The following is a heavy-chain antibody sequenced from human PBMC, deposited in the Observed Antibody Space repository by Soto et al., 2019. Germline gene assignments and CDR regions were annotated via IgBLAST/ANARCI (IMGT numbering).Heavy chain of an antibody. V-gene: IGHV4-39*01. J-gene: IGHJ4*02. Sequence: LSLTCTVSRGSISSGTNYWAWIRQPPGKGLEWIANIYYSGSTFYNPSLKSRVTISLDTSKNQFSLKLRSVTAADTAVYYCARHEAGRYFDSWGQGTLVTVSS. CDR3: ARHEAGRYFDS. CDR2: IYYSGST. CDR1: RGSISSGTNY. D-gene: IGHD6-25*01.